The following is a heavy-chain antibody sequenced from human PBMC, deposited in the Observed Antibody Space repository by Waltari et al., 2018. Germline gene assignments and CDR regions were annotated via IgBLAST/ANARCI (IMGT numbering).Heavy chain of an antibody. J-gene: IGHJ4*02. V-gene: IGHV4-31*03. CDR3: ARRGGTMVRGVTPLDY. CDR1: GGSISSGGYY. Sequence: QVQLQESGPGLVKPSQSLSLTCTVSGGSISSGGYYWSWIRQHPGKGLEWIGYIYYRGSTYYNPSLKSRVTISVDTSKNQFSLKLSSVTAADTAVYYCARRGGTMVRGVTPLDYWGQGTLVTVSS. D-gene: IGHD3-10*01. CDR2: IYYRGST.